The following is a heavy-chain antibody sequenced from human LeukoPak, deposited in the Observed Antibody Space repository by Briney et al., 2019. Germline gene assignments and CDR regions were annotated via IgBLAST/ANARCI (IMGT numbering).Heavy chain of an antibody. D-gene: IGHD2-2*01. CDR2: ISASGHYI. CDR3: ARDGSWGDYQFYFYMDV. CDR1: GFTFRSFA. V-gene: IGHV3-23*01. J-gene: IGHJ6*03. Sequence: GGSLRLSCEASGFTFRSFAMSWVRQAPGKGLEWLSGISASGHYIYQADSVKGRFTISRDNSKNTLYIEINSLRVEDTTVYYCARDGSWGDYQFYFYMDVWGKGPTVTVSS.